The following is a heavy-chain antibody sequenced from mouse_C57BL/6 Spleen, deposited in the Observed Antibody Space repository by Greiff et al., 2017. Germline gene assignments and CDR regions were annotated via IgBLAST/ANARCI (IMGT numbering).Heavy chain of an antibody. V-gene: IGHV1-18*01. CDR3: ARRQLRLYCDY. D-gene: IGHD3-2*02. CDR1: GYTFTDYN. CDR2: INPNNGGP. Sequence: VQLKQSGPELVKPGASVKIPCKASGYTFTDYNMDWVKQSHGKSLEWIGDINPNNGGPIYNQKFKGKATLTVDKSSSTAYMELRSLTSADTAVYYCARRQLRLYCDYWGQGTTLTVSS. J-gene: IGHJ2*01.